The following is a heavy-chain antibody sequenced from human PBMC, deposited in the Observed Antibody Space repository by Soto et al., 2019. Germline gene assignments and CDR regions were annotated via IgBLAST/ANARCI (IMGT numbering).Heavy chain of an antibody. CDR1: GFTFSSYA. Sequence: ESVGGVVQPGRSLRLSCAASGFTFSSYAMHWVRQAPGKGLEWVAVISYDGRNKYYADSVKGRFTISRDNSKKTLYLQMNSLRAEDTAVYYCAREAEAFDYWGQGTLVTVSS. CDR3: AREAEAFDY. V-gene: IGHV3-30*04. J-gene: IGHJ4*02. CDR2: ISYDGRNK.